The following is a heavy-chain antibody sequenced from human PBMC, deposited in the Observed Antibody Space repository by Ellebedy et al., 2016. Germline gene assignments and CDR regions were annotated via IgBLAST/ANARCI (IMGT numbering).Heavy chain of an antibody. Sequence: GGSLRLXCTASRFTFRKYAMNWVRQAPGKGLEWVAVVSFDGGNKYYADSVKGRFTISRDNSKNTLYLQMNSLTPEDTAVYYCARDSGGETSLYWSLDLWGRGTPVTVSS. V-gene: IGHV3-30-3*01. J-gene: IGHJ2*01. CDR2: VSFDGGNK. D-gene: IGHD3-16*01. CDR1: RFTFRKYA. CDR3: ARDSGGETSLYWSLDL.